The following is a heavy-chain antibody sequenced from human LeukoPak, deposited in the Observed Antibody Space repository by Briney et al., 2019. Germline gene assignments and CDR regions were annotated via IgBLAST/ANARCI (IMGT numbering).Heavy chain of an antibody. D-gene: IGHD3-10*01. CDR2: IKSKTDGGTT. J-gene: IGHJ4*02. CDR1: GFTFSNAW. Sequence: GGSLRLSCAASGFTFSNAWMSWVRQAPGKGLEWVGRIKSKTDGGTTDYAAPVKGRFTISRDDSKNTLYLQMNSLKTEDTAVYYCTTQLLWFGELEADWGQGTLVTVSS. V-gene: IGHV3-15*01. CDR3: TTQLLWFGELEAD.